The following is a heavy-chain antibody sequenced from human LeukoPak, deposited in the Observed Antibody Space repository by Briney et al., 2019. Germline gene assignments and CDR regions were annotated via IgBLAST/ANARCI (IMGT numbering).Heavy chain of an antibody. CDR2: ISSSGSTI. CDR3: AKGRIAAAGWFDP. J-gene: IGHJ5*02. Sequence: GGSLRLSCAASGFTFSDYYMSWIRQAPGKGLEWVSYISSSGSTIYYADSVKGRFTISRDNSKNTLYLQMNSLRAEDTAVYYCAKGRIAAAGWFDPWGQGTLVTVSS. V-gene: IGHV3-11*01. CDR1: GFTFSDYY. D-gene: IGHD6-13*01.